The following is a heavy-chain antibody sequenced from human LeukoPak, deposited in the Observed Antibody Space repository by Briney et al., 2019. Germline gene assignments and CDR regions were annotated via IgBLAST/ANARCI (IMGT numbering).Heavy chain of an antibody. D-gene: IGHD3-10*01. CDR3: ARGKKLVRGVIISYYFDY. CDR2: IYHSGST. J-gene: IGHJ4*02. Sequence: NPSGTLSLTCAVSGGSISSSSWWSWVRQPPGKGLEWIGEIYHSGSTNYNPSLKSRVTISVDKSKNRFSLKLSSVTAADTAVYYCARGKKLVRGVIISYYFDYWGQGTLVTVSS. V-gene: IGHV4-4*02. CDR1: GGSISSSSW.